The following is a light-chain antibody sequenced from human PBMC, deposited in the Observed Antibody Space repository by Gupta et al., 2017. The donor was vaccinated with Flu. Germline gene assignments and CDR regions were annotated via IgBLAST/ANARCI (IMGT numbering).Light chain of an antibody. J-gene: IGLJ1*01. CDR1: NSDVGAYNF. CDR2: DVS. CDR3: SSFTTAKTYV. Sequence: HSALTQPASLSESPGQSITISCPGTNSDVGAYNFVSWYQQHPGKAPKLILYDVSNRPSGISYRFSGSKSGNTASLTISGLQPDDEADDYCSSFTTAKTYVFGTGTKVTVL. V-gene: IGLV2-14*03.